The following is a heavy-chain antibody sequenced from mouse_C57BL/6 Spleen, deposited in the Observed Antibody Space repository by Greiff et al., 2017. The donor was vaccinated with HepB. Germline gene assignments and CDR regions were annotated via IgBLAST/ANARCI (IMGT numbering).Heavy chain of an antibody. Sequence: QVQLQQSGAELARPGASVKLSCKASGYTFTSYGISWVKQRTGQGLEWIGEIYPRSGNTYYNEKFKGKATLTADKSSSTAYMELRSLTSEDSAVYFCAIYYGNYEGLSAYWGQGTLVTVSA. V-gene: IGHV1-81*01. D-gene: IGHD2-1*01. CDR3: AIYYGNYEGLSAY. CDR1: GYTFTSYG. CDR2: IYPRSGNT. J-gene: IGHJ3*01.